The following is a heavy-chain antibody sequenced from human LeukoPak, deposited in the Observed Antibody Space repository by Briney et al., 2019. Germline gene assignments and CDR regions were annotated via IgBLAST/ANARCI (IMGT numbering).Heavy chain of an antibody. V-gene: IGHV4-34*01. D-gene: IGHD3-9*01. J-gene: IGHJ4*02. CDR1: GGSFSGYY. Sequence: PSETLSLTCAVYGGSFSGYYWSWIRQPPGKGLEWIGEINHSGSTNYNPSPKSRVTISVDTSKNQFSLKLSSVTAADTAVYYCARDRVLRYFDWLDYWGQGTLVTVSS. CDR2: INHSGST. CDR3: ARDRVLRYFDWLDY.